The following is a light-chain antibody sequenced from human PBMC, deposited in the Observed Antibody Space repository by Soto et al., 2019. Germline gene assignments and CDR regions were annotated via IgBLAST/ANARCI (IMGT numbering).Light chain of an antibody. CDR3: QQYAGPSRT. V-gene: IGKV3-20*01. CDR1: QSVSSSY. CDR2: GAS. J-gene: IGKJ1*01. Sequence: EIVLTQSPGTLSLSPGEGATLSCRASQSVSSSYLAWYQQKPGQAPTLLIYGASNRAAGIPDRFSGSGSGTSFTLTISRLEAEDFAVYYCQQYAGPSRTFGQGTKVEIK.